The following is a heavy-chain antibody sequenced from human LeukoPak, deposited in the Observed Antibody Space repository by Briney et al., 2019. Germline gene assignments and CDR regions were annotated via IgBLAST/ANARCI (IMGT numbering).Heavy chain of an antibody. CDR1: GGSFSGYY. CDR2: INHSGST. J-gene: IGHJ4*02. V-gene: IGHV4-34*01. CDR3: ARSEYSSGWYY. Sequence: PSETLSLTCAVYGGSFSGYYWSWIRQPPGKGLEWIGEINHSGSTNYNPSLKSRVTISVDTSKNQFSLKLSSVTAVDTAVYYCARSEYSSGWYYWGQGTLVTVTS. D-gene: IGHD6-19*01.